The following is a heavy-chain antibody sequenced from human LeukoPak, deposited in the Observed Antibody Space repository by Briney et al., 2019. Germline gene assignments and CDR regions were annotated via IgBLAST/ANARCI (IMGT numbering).Heavy chain of an antibody. V-gene: IGHV7-4-1*02. Sequence: GASVKVSCKASGYTFTSYAMSWVRQAPGQGLEWMGWINTNTGNPTYAQGFTGRFVFSLDTSVSTAYLQISSLKAEDTAVYYCARSPYCSGGSCYKIPHYSPKHYYYYMDVWGKGTTVTVSS. CDR3: ARSPYCSGGSCYKIPHYSPKHYYYYMDV. J-gene: IGHJ6*03. CDR2: INTNTGNP. D-gene: IGHD2-15*01. CDR1: GYTFTSYA.